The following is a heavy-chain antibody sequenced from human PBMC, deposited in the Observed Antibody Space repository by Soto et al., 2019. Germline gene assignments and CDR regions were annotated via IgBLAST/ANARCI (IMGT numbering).Heavy chain of an antibody. CDR1: GYTFTSYY. CDR2: INPSGGST. Sequence: ASVKVSFKASGYTFTSYYMHWVRQAPGQGLEWMGIINPSGGSTSYAQKFQGRVTMTRDTSTSTVYMELSSLRSEDTAVYYCARVLDPVWWLRGDYYYYYGMDVWGQGTTVTVS. D-gene: IGHD5-12*01. J-gene: IGHJ6*02. CDR3: ARVLDPVWWLRGDYYYYYGMDV. V-gene: IGHV1-46*01.